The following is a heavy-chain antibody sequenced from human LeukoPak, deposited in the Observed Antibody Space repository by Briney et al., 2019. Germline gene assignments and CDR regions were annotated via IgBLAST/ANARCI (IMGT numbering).Heavy chain of an antibody. Sequence: SETLSLTCAVYGGSFSGYYWSWIRQPPGKGLEWIGEINHSGSTNYNPSLKSRVTISVDTSKNQFSLKLSSVTAADTAVYYCAREWGYCSSTSCQGAFDIWGQGTMVTVSS. D-gene: IGHD2-2*01. CDR3: AREWGYCSSTSCQGAFDI. V-gene: IGHV4-34*01. J-gene: IGHJ3*02. CDR1: GGSFSGYY. CDR2: INHSGST.